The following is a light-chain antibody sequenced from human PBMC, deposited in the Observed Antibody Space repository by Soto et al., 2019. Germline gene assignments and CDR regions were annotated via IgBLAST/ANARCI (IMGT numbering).Light chain of an antibody. CDR2: DAS. V-gene: IGKV1-5*01. J-gene: IGKJ1*01. CDR1: QTISTW. CDR3: QQYTNTNNPWM. Sequence: SQLTQSPPTLSASVGCRLTISCRASQTISTWMAWYQQKPGKAPKLLXYDASTLQSGVASRFSGSGSGKEFTLTISGLQPDDSATYYCQQYTNTNNPWMFGQGTKVDIK.